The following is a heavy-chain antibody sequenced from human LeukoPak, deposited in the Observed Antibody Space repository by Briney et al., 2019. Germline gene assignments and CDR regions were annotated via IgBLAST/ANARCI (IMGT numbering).Heavy chain of an antibody. J-gene: IGHJ5*02. CDR1: GGSISSYY. CDR3: ARSTGPGGYVNWFDP. V-gene: IGHV4-59*01. D-gene: IGHD1-1*01. Sequence: SETLSLTCTVSGGSISSYYWSWIRQPPGKGLEWIGHIYYSGSTNYNPSLKSRVTISVDTSKNQFSLKLSSVTAADTAVYYCARSTGPGGYVNWFDPWGQGTLVTVSS. CDR2: IYYSGST.